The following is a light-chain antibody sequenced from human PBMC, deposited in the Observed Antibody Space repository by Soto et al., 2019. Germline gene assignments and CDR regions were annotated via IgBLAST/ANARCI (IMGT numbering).Light chain of an antibody. CDR2: EVS. Sequence: QSAPTQPASVSGSPGQSITISCTGTSSDVGGYNYVSWYQQHPGKAPKLIIYEVSNRHSGVSNRFSGSKSGNTASLTISGLQAEDEADYYCNSYRTNYTWLFGGGTKLTVL. V-gene: IGLV2-14*01. J-gene: IGLJ3*02. CDR1: SSDVGGYNY. CDR3: NSYRTNYTWL.